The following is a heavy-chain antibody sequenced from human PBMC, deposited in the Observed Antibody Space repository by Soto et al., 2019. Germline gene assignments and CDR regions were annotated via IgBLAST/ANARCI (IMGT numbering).Heavy chain of an antibody. CDR3: ARGGYGLTRLDNWFDP. CDR2: IIPIFGTA. D-gene: IGHD5-18*01. Sequence: QVQLVQSGAEVKKPGSSVKVSCKASGGTFSSYAISWVRQAPGQGFEWMGGIIPIFGTANYAQKFQGRVTITADESTSTAYMELSSLRSEDRAVYYCARGGYGLTRLDNWFDPWGQGTLVTVSS. J-gene: IGHJ5*02. CDR1: GGTFSSYA. V-gene: IGHV1-69*01.